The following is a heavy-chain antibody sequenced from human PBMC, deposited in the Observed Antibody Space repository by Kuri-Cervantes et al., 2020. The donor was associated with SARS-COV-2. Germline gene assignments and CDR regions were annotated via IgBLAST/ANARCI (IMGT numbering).Heavy chain of an antibody. CDR3: AGEQEQFDY. J-gene: IGHJ4*02. CDR2: ISYDGSNK. D-gene: IGHD1/OR15-1a*01. V-gene: IGHV3-30*03. Sequence: GGSLTHSCAASGFTFSSYSMNWVRQAPGKGLEWVAVISYDGSNKYYADSVKGRFTISRDNSKNTLYLQMNSLRAEDTAVYYCAGEQEQFDYWGQGTLVTVSS. CDR1: GFTFSSYS.